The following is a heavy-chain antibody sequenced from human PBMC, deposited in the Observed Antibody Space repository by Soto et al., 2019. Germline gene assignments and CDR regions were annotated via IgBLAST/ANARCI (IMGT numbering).Heavy chain of an antibody. D-gene: IGHD4-4*01. CDR3: ARPLWRDDYNWGYFDL. J-gene: IGHJ2*01. Sequence: QVQLVESGGGVVQPGRSLRLSCAASGFTFSSYPMHWVRQVPGKGLEWVAVISYDGSNKYYADSVKGRFTISRDNSKNTLYLQMNSLRAEDTAVYYCARPLWRDDYNWGYFDLWGRGTLVTVSS. CDR1: GFTFSSYP. V-gene: IGHV3-30-3*01. CDR2: ISYDGSNK.